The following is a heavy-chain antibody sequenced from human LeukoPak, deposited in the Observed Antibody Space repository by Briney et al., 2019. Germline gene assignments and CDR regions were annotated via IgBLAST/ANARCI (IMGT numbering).Heavy chain of an antibody. CDR1: GFSLSTSAVG. Sequence: SGPTLVKPTQTLTLTCTFSGFSLSTSAVGVGWIRQPPGKALEWLALIYWNDDKRYSPSLKSRLTITKDTSKNQVVLTMTNMDPVDTATYYCAHRLFRVATISRAYYFDYWGQGTLVTVSS. D-gene: IGHD5-12*01. CDR3: AHRLFRVATISRAYYFDY. CDR2: IYWNDDK. V-gene: IGHV2-5*01. J-gene: IGHJ4*02.